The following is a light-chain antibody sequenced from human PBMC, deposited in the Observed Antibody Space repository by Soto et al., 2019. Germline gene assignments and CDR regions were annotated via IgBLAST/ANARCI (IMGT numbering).Light chain of an antibody. J-gene: IGKJ1*01. Sequence: DIQMTQSPSTLSGSVGDRVTITCRASQTISSWLAWYQQKPGKAPKLLIYKASTLKSGVPSRFGGSGSGTECTLTISSLQPDDFATYYCQHYNSYSEAFGQGTKVDIK. CDR3: QHYNSYSEA. CDR1: QTISSW. CDR2: KAS. V-gene: IGKV1-5*03.